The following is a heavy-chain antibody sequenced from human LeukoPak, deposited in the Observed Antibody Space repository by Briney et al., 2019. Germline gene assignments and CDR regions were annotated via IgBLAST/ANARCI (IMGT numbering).Heavy chain of an antibody. Sequence: SETLSLTCTVSGGSISSYYWNWIRQPPGKGLEWIGYISYSGNTNYNPSLKSRVTISVDTSTNQFSLQLTSVTDGDTAVYYCARQGGYIAPLALWGQGTLVTVSA. J-gene: IGHJ4*02. CDR1: GGSISSYY. CDR2: ISYSGNT. V-gene: IGHV4-59*08. D-gene: IGHD6-13*01. CDR3: ARQGGYIAPLAL.